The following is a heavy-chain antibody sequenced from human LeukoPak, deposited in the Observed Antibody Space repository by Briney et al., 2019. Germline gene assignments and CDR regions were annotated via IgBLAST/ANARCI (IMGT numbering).Heavy chain of an antibody. J-gene: IGHJ5*02. Sequence: GASVKVSCKASGYTFTSYGISWVRQAPGQGLEWMGWISAYNGNTNYAQKLQGRVTMTTDTSTSTAYMELRSLRSDDTAVYYCARESHVLLWFGESRKFDPWGQGTLVTVSS. D-gene: IGHD3-10*01. V-gene: IGHV1-18*01. CDR1: GYTFTSYG. CDR2: ISAYNGNT. CDR3: ARESHVLLWFGESRKFDP.